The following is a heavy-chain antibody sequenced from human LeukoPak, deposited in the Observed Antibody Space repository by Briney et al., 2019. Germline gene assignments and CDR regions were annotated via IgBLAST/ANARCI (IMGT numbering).Heavy chain of an antibody. J-gene: IGHJ6*02. D-gene: IGHD3/OR15-3a*01. CDR1: GFSISDYY. Sequence: QPGGSLRLSCAASGFSISDYYMTWVRQAPGKGLECVSTIERGTSTLYAGSVKGRFTISRDNTKNTLYLQMNSLRAEDTAVYYCGRGGYDFDAWGPGTTVSVFS. CDR2: IERGTST. CDR3: GRGGYDFDA. V-gene: IGHV3-66*01.